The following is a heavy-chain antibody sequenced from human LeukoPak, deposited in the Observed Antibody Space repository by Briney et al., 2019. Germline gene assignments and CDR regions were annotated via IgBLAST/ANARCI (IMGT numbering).Heavy chain of an antibody. CDR2: INPSGGST. D-gene: IGHD3-3*01. CDR1: GYTFTSYY. V-gene: IGHV1-46*01. J-gene: IGHJ4*02. Sequence: GASVKVSCKASGYTFTSYYMHWVRQAPGQGLEWMGIINPSGGSTSYAQKFQGRVTMTRDTSTSTVYMELSSPRSEDTAVYYCARAGIRFLEWFLWGQGTLVTVSS. CDR3: ARAGIRFLEWFL.